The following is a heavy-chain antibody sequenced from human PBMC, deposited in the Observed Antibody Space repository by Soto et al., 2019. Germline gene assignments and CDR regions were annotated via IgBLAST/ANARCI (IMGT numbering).Heavy chain of an antibody. Sequence: SVKVGWKASEDSSPIFGLIWVRQAPGQGLEWVGWVSVANGDTSYAQKCHGRFTVTTDTSKNTAYLDVCILRSDHTAVYYCPTTCSSGGSCYLHYWREGTLVTASS. V-gene: IGHV1-18*01. CDR2: VSVANGDT. D-gene: IGHD2-15*01. CDR1: EDSSPIFG. CDR3: PTTCSSGGSCYLHY. J-gene: IGHJ4*02.